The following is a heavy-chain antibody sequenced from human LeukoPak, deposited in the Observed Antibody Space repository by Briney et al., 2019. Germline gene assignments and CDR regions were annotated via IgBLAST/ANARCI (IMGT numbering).Heavy chain of an antibody. V-gene: IGHV4-34*01. CDR1: GGSFSGYY. CDR3: ARFLEAFDY. J-gene: IGHJ4*02. D-gene: IGHD3-3*01. Sequence: SETLSLTCAVYGGSFSGYYWSWIRQPPGKGLEWIGEINHSGSTNYNPSLKSRVTISVDTSKNQFSLKLSSVTAADTAVYYCARFLEAFDYWGQGTLVTVSS. CDR2: INHSGST.